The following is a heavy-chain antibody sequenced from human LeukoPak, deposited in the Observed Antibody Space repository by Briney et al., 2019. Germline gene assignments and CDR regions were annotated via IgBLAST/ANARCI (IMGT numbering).Heavy chain of an antibody. CDR2: IYYSGST. D-gene: IGHD3-22*01. CDR1: GGSISSGGYY. Sequence: SETLSLTCTVSGGSISSGGYYWSWIRQHPGKGLEWIGYIYYSGSTYYNPSLKSRVTISVDTSKNQFSLKLSSVTAADTAVYYCARDTLYYDSSGYYYYGIDVWGQGTTVTVSS. V-gene: IGHV4-31*03. J-gene: IGHJ6*02. CDR3: ARDTLYYDSSGYYYYGIDV.